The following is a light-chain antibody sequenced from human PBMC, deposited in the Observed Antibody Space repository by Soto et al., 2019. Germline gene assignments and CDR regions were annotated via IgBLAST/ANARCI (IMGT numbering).Light chain of an antibody. Sequence: EIVLTQSPGTLSLSPGERATLSCRSSQGVSSYLAWYQQKPGQAPRLLIYATSTRAAGIPDRFSGSGSGTDFTLTISRLEPDDVAVYYCQQYDTSPPMYTFGQGTKV. V-gene: IGKV3-20*01. CDR2: ATS. CDR3: QQYDTSPPMYT. J-gene: IGKJ2*01. CDR1: QGVSSY.